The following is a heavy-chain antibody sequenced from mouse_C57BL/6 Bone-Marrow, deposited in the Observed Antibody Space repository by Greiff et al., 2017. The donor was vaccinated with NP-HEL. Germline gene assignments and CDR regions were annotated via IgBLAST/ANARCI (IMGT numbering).Heavy chain of an antibody. Sequence: EVKLMESGGDLVKPGGSLKLSCAASGFTFSSYGMSWVRQTPDKRLEWVATISSGGSYTYYPDSVTGRFTISRDNAKNTLYLQMSSLKSEDTAMYYCARHGDGNYGAMDYWGQGTSVTVSS. CDR2: ISSGGSYT. CDR1: GFTFSSYG. CDR3: ARHGDGNYGAMDY. J-gene: IGHJ4*01. D-gene: IGHD2-1*01. V-gene: IGHV5-6*01.